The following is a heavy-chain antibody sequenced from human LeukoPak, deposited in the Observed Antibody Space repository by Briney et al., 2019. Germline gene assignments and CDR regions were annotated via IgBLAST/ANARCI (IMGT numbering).Heavy chain of an antibody. Sequence: SETLSLTCTVSGGSISSYYWSWIRQPPGKGLEWIGYIYYSGSTNYNPSLKSRVTISVDTSKNQFSLKLSSVTAADTAVYYCAREGGIAVAGGHSPAPDYYYYMDVWGKGTTVTVSS. CDR3: AREGGIAVAGGHSPAPDYYYYMDV. CDR2: IYYSGST. J-gene: IGHJ6*03. V-gene: IGHV4-59*01. D-gene: IGHD6-19*01. CDR1: GGSISSYY.